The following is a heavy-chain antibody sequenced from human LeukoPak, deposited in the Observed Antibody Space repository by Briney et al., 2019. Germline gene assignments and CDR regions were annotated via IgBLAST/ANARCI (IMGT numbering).Heavy chain of an antibody. D-gene: IGHD6-19*01. CDR2: IYDGGST. V-gene: IGHV3-23*03. Sequence: PGGSLRLSCAASGFTFTNYAMNWVRQAPGKGLEWVSVIYDGGSTYYADSVKGRFTISRDNSKNTLYLHMNSLRADDTAVYYCARDTGYTAIAVDWGQGTLVTVSS. J-gene: IGHJ4*02. CDR1: GFTFTNYA. CDR3: ARDTGYTAIAVD.